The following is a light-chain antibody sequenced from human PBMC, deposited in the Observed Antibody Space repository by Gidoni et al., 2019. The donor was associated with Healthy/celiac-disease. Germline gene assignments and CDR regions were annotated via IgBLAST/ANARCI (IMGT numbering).Light chain of an antibody. CDR3: QQYYSYPTWT. V-gene: IGKV1-8*01. CDR2: AAS. J-gene: IGKJ1*01. Sequence: AIRMTQSPSSLSASTGDRVTITCRASQGISSYLAWYQQKPGKAPKLLIYAASTLQSGVPARFSGRGAGTDFTLTISCLQSEDFATYYCQQYYSYPTWTFGQGTKVEIK. CDR1: QGISSY.